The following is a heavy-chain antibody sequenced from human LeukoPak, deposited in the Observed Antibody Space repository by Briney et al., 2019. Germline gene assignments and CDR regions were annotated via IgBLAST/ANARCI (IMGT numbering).Heavy chain of an antibody. Sequence: PGGSLRLSCAASGFSVRSKFMSWVRQTPGKGLEWVSIIYSGGPTYYADSVKGRFTISRDNSKNTLYLQMNSLRAEDTAVYYCARDPYDSGDNYHGYFDYWGQGTLVTVSS. D-gene: IGHD3-22*01. V-gene: IGHV3-66*01. CDR3: ARDPYDSGDNYHGYFDY. CDR2: IYSGGPT. J-gene: IGHJ4*02. CDR1: GFSVRSKF.